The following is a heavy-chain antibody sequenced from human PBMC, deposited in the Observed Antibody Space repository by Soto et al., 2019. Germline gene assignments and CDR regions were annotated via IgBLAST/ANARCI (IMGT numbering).Heavy chain of an antibody. D-gene: IGHD2-2*01. CDR2: IYPGDSDT. CDR3: AKDSHWAIISHTHDY. Sequence: PVESLKISGNGSGDSFSSYWIGRDRQMPGKGLEWMGIIYPGDSDTRYSPSFQGQVTISADKSISTAYLQWSSLRAEDTAIYYCAKDSHWAIISHTHDYWGQGTLVTVSS. V-gene: IGHV5-51*01. J-gene: IGHJ4*02. CDR1: GDSFSSYW.